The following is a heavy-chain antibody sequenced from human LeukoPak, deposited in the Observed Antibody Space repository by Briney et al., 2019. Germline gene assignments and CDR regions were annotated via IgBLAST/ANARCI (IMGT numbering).Heavy chain of an antibody. D-gene: IGHD3-16*02. Sequence: GASLKISCQGSGYSFTSYWIGWVRQLPGKGLEWMGIIHPGDSRTVYSPSFQGQVTISADKSISTAYLHWSSLEASDTAMYYCARHLSDYFYMDVWGKGTTITISS. CDR2: IHPGDSRT. CDR1: GYSFTSYW. CDR3: ARHLSDYFYMDV. J-gene: IGHJ6*03. V-gene: IGHV5-51*01.